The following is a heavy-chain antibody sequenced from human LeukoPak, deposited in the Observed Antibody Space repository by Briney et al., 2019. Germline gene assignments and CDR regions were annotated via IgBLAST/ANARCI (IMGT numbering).Heavy chain of an antibody. CDR1: GDSPSGDIAA. CDR2: TYCRSKWYN. CDR3: ARSGIAVAGTGFDY. J-gene: IGHJ4*02. D-gene: IGHD6-19*01. V-gene: IGHV6-1*01. Sequence: QTPSLTSAISGDSPSGDIAASSSARLSPSSGIESLGRTYCRSKWYNDYAVSVKSRITINPDTSKNQFSLQLYSVTPEDTAVYYCARSGIAVAGTGFDYWGQGTLVTVSS.